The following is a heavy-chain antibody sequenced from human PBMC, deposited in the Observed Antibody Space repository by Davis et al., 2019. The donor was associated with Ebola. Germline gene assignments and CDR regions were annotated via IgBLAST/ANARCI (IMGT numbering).Heavy chain of an antibody. CDR2: IDSTDGTI. CDR1: GYTFSDHY. V-gene: IGHV1-46*03. CDR3: ARTLWVGDGFDI. J-gene: IGHJ3*02. D-gene: IGHD5-24*01. Sequence: ASVKVSCKASGYTFSDHYLHWVRQAPGEGLAWVGMIDSTDGTINYAPSFRGRVTMTTDTSTTTIHLELTSLRSEDSALYYCARTLWVGDGFDIWGQGAMVTVTS.